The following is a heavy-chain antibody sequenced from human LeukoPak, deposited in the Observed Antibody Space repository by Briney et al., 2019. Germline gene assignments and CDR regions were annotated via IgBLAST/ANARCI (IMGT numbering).Heavy chain of an antibody. V-gene: IGHV4-4*07. J-gene: IGHJ5*02. CDR2: IYTSGST. CDR3: AREAVQRGQLPFGFDP. CDR1: GGSISSYY. Sequence: SETLSLTCTVSGGSISSYYWSWIRQPAGKGLEWIGRIYTSGSTNYNPSLKSRVTMSVDTSKNQFSLKLSSVTAADTAVYYCAREAVQRGQLPFGFDPWGQGTLVTVSS. D-gene: IGHD6-6*01.